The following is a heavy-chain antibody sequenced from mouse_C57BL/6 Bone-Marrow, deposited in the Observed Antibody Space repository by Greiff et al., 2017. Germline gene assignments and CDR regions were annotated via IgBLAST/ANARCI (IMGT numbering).Heavy chain of an antibody. CDR2: IYPGGGYT. J-gene: IGHJ2*01. D-gene: IGHD2-4*01. CDR1: GYTFTNYW. Sequence: QVQLQQSGAELVRPGTSVKMSCKASGYTFTNYWIGWAKQRPGHGLEWIGDIYPGGGYTTYNEKFKGKATLTADKSSSTAYMQFSSLTSEDSAIYYCARSRGLPKIYFYYWSQGTTLTVSS. V-gene: IGHV1-63*01. CDR3: ARSRGLPKIYFYY.